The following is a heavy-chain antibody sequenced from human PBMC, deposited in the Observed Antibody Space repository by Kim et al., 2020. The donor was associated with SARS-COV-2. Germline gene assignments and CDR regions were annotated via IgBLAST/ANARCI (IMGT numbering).Heavy chain of an antibody. CDR3: ARDPGYCSSTSCSYRNNWFGP. J-gene: IGHJ5*02. V-gene: IGHV7-4-1*02. CDR1: GYTFTSYA. Sequence: ASVKVSCNASGYTFTSYAMNWVRQAPGQGLEWMGWINTNTGNPTYAQGFTGRFVFSLDTSVSTAYLQISSLKAEDTAVYYCARDPGYCSSTSCSYRNNWFGPLGQGTLVTVSS. D-gene: IGHD2-2*01. CDR2: INTNTGNP.